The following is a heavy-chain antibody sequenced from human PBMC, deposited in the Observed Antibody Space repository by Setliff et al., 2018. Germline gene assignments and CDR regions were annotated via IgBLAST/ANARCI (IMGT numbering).Heavy chain of an antibody. D-gene: IGHD3-22*01. CDR1: GYSISSGYY. CDR3: ARVTTYYYESSGYYSTYPHDAFDI. J-gene: IGHJ3*02. Sequence: SETLSLTCAVSGYSISSGYYWGWIRQPPGKGLEWIGNIYHSGSTYYNPSLKSRVTISIDTSKNQFSLKLSSVTAADTAVYYCARVTTYYYESSGYYSTYPHDAFDIWGQGTMVTVSS. V-gene: IGHV4-38-2*01. CDR2: IYHSGST.